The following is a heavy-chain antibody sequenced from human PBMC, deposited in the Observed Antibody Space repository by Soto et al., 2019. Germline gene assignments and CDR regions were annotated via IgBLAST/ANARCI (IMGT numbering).Heavy chain of an antibody. CDR3: ARPLRYCSGGSCYYYYYGMDV. V-gene: IGHV5-51*01. D-gene: IGHD2-15*01. CDR2: IYPGDSDT. Sequence: GASLKISCKGSGYSFTSYWIGWVRQMPGKGLEWMGIIYPGDSDTRYSPSFQGQVTISADKSISTAYLQWSSLKASDTAMYYCARPLRYCSGGSCYYYYYGMDVWGQGTTVTVSS. CDR1: GYSFTSYW. J-gene: IGHJ6*02.